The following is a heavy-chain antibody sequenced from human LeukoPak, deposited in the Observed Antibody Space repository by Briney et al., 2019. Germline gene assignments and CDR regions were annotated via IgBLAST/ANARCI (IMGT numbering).Heavy chain of an antibody. CDR2: INQDGSGR. Sequence: GGSLRLSCAASGFTFSSYWMNWVRQAPGKGLEWVANINQDGSGRYYVDSVKGRFTISRDNAKSSLYPQMSSLRAEDTAVYYCARDKAPAVSDIWGLGTMVTVSS. D-gene: IGHD6-13*01. CDR1: GFTFSSYW. J-gene: IGHJ3*02. CDR3: ARDKAPAVSDI. V-gene: IGHV3-7*01.